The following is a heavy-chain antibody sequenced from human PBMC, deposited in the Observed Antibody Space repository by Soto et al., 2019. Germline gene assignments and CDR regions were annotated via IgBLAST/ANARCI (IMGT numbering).Heavy chain of an antibody. Sequence: ASVKVSCKAPGYTFTRYAMHWVRQAPGQRLEWMGWINAGNGNTKYSQKFQGRVTISTDTSASTAYMELSSLRSEDTAVYYCARDGAVAGDSNFDYWGQGTLVTVSS. CDR3: ARDGAVAGDSNFDY. D-gene: IGHD6-19*01. V-gene: IGHV1-3*01. CDR1: GYTFTRYA. J-gene: IGHJ4*02. CDR2: INAGNGNT.